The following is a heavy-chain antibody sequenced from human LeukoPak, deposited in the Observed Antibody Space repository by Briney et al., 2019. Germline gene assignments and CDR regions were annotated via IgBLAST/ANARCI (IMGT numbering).Heavy chain of an antibody. CDR1: GFTVSSNY. J-gene: IGHJ5*02. V-gene: IGHV3-66*01. CDR2: IYSGGST. Sequence: PGRSLRLSCAASGFTVSSNYMSWVRQAPGKGLEWVSVIYSGGSTYYADSVKGRFTISRDNSKNTLYLQMNSLRAEDTAVYYCARVGGSVVPAAWGQGTLVTVSS. CDR3: ARVGGSVVPAA. D-gene: IGHD2-2*01.